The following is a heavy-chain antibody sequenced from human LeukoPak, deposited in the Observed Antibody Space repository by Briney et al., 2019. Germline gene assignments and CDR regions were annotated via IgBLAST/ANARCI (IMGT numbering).Heavy chain of an antibody. J-gene: IGHJ4*02. CDR2: VYSSGST. D-gene: IGHD3-9*01. CDR3: ARLAPGNYDILTGDPKVVFDY. CDR1: GGSISSFF. Sequence: SETLSLTCTVSGGSISSFFWSWIRQPPGKGLEWIGYVYSSGSTKYNPSLKSRLIISVDMSKNQFSLKLRSVSVADTAVYYCARLAPGNYDILTGDPKVVFDYWGQGALVTVYS. V-gene: IGHV4-59*01.